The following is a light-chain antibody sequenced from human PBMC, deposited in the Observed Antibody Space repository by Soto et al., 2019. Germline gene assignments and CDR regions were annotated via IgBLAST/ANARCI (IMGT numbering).Light chain of an antibody. CDR1: SSDVGTYNL. CDR3: CSYAGSVI. V-gene: IGLV2-23*01. J-gene: IGLJ2*01. CDR2: EGN. Sequence: QSALTQPASVSGSPGQSITISCTGTSSDVGTYNLVSWYQQHPGKAPKLMIYEGNKWPSGVSDRFSGSKSGNTASLTISGLQAEDEADYYCCSYAGSVIFGGGTKLTVL.